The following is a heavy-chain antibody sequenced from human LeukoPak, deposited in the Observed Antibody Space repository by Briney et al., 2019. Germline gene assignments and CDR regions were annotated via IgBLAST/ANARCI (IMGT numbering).Heavy chain of an antibody. CDR3: AKELSGDDAFDI. Sequence: PGGSLRLSCAASGFTFSSYEMNWVRQAPGKELEWVSAISGSGGSTYYADSVKGRFTISRDNSKNTLYLQMNSLRAEDTAVYYCAKELSGDDAFDIWGQGTMVTVSS. V-gene: IGHV3-23*01. D-gene: IGHD6-19*01. J-gene: IGHJ3*02. CDR1: GFTFSSYE. CDR2: ISGSGGST.